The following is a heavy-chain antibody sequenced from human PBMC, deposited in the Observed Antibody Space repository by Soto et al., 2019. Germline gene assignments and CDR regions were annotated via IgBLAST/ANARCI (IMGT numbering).Heavy chain of an antibody. CDR3: AGDLSSGWGQDYYYYGMDV. V-gene: IGHV3-33*08. J-gene: IGHJ6*02. D-gene: IGHD6-19*01. Sequence: GGSLRLSCAASGHTFNKYEMHWVRQAPGKGLEWVAVIWYDGSNKYYADSVKGRFTISRDNSKNTPYLQMNSLRAEDTAVYYCAGDLSSGWGQDYYYYGMDVWGQGTTVTVSS. CDR2: IWYDGSNK. CDR1: GHTFNKYE.